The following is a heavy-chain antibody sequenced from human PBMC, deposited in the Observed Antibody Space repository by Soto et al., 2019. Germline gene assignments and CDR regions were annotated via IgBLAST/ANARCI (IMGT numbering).Heavy chain of an antibody. CDR1: GGSFSGYY. CDR2: INHSGST. CDR3: ARPTRQWLGLRYYYGMDV. Sequence: QVQLQQWGAGLLKPSETLSLTCAVYGGSFSGYYWSWIRQPPGKGLEWIGEINHSGSTNYNPSLKSRVTISVDTSKNQFSLKLSSMTAADTAVYYCARPTRQWLGLRYYYGMDVWGQGTTVTVSS. D-gene: IGHD6-19*01. J-gene: IGHJ6*02. V-gene: IGHV4-34*01.